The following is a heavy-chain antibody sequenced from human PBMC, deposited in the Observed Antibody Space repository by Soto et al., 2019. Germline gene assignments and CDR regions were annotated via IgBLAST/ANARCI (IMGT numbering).Heavy chain of an antibody. CDR3: AKGSGYDYTYYYYYYMDV. CDR1: GFTFSSYA. V-gene: IGHV3-23*01. CDR2: ISGSGGSK. Sequence: GGSLRLSCAASGFTFSSYAMSWVRQAPGKGLKLVSGISGSGGSKYYADSVKGRFTISRDNSKNTLYVQMNSLRAEDTALYFCAKGSGYDYTYYYYYYMDVWGKGTTVTVSS. J-gene: IGHJ6*03. D-gene: IGHD5-12*01.